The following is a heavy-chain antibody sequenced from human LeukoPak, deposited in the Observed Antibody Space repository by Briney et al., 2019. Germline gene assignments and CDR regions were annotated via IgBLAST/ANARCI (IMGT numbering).Heavy chain of an antibody. Sequence: PGGSLRLSCVASGFTFSSYAMSWVRQAPGKGLAWVSVISSSADSTYYADSVKGRFTISRDNSKNTLYLQMNNLRAEGTAVYYCAKPLEKYTYGGNFDYWGQGILVTVSS. CDR2: ISSSADST. CDR1: GFTFSSYA. J-gene: IGHJ4*02. V-gene: IGHV3-23*01. D-gene: IGHD4-23*01. CDR3: AKPLEKYTYGGNFDY.